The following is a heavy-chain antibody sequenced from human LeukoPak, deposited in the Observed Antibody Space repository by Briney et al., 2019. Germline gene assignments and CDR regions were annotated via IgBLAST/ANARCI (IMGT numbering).Heavy chain of an antibody. D-gene: IGHD5-12*01. V-gene: IGHV3-7*01. CDR1: GFTFSNYW. J-gene: IGHJ4*02. CDR2: IKQDGGEK. CDR3: ARDGGNSGYDQLDY. Sequence: PGGSLRLSCAASGFTFSNYWMTWVRQVPGKGLEWVAKIKQDGGEKYYVDSVKGRFTISRDNGKNSVFLQMSALRAEDTAIYYCARDGGNSGYDQLDYWGQGTPVTVSS.